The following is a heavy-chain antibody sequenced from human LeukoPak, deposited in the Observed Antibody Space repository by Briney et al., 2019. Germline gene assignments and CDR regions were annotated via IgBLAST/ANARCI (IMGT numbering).Heavy chain of an antibody. V-gene: IGHV1-8*02. CDR3: ATGPYYDFWSGSGMDV. Sequence: ASVKVSCKASGYTFTGYYMHWVRQAPGQGLEWMGWINPNSGNTGYAQKFQGRVTMTRNTSISTAYMELSSLRSEDTAVYYCATGPYYDFWSGSGMDVWGQGATVTVSS. CDR1: GYTFTGYY. CDR2: INPNSGNT. D-gene: IGHD3-3*01. J-gene: IGHJ6*02.